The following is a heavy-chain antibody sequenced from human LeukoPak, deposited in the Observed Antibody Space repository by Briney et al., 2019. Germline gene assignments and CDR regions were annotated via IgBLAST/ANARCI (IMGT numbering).Heavy chain of an antibody. J-gene: IGHJ4*02. CDR1: GFTVTNNY. Sequence: QLGGSLRLSCASSGFTVTNNYMGWVRRAPGKGLEWVSLIYSGGATDYAASVKGRFTISRDNSKNTLYLQMDSRRAEDTAVYYCARGMYYYDSGGYYFDYWGQGSQVTVSS. D-gene: IGHD3-22*01. CDR2: IYSGGAT. CDR3: ARGMYYYDSGGYYFDY. V-gene: IGHV3-53*01.